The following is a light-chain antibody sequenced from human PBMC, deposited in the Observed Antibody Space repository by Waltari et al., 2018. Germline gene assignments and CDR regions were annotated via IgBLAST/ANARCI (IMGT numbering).Light chain of an antibody. CDR3: GSYRGSNIYV. CDR1: SSDVGAYNF. J-gene: IGLJ1*01. Sequence: QSALTQPASVSGSPGQSITISCTGTSSDVGAYNFVSWYQQHPGKVPRVIIYNVNERPSRISSRFSGSKSGNTASLTISGLQPDDEADYYCGSYRGSNIYVFGTGTKVTVL. CDR2: NVN. V-gene: IGLV2-14*03.